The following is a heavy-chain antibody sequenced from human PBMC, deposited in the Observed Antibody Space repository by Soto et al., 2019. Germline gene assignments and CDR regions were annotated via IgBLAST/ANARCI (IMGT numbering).Heavy chain of an antibody. J-gene: IGHJ2*01. CDR3: ASSVGAYSSSWHSNVYWYFDL. D-gene: IGHD6-13*01. Sequence: SETLSLTCTVSGGSISSSSYYWGWIRQPPGKGLEWIGSIYYSGSTYYNPSLKSRVTISVDTSKNQFSLKLSSVTAADTAVYYCASSVGAYSSSWHSNVYWYFDLWGRGTLVTVSS. V-gene: IGHV4-39*01. CDR2: IYYSGST. CDR1: GGSISSSSYY.